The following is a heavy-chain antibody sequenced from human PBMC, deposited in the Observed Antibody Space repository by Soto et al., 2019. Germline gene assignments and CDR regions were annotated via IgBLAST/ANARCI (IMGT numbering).Heavy chain of an antibody. V-gene: IGHV4-61*08. J-gene: IGHJ4*02. CDR3: ARGMDNNKVGW. CDR1: GDSFSRADSY. D-gene: IGHD1-1*01. Sequence: SETLSLTCTVSGDSFSRADSYWSWVRQPPGKGLEWIGYICCSGSTEYNPSLRGRVIISVDRSKNQLSLKLSTVTAADTAVYFCARGMDNNKVGWWGQGTLVTVSS. CDR2: ICCSGST.